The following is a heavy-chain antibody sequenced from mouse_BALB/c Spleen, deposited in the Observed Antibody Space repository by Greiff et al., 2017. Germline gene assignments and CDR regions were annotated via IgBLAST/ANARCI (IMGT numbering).Heavy chain of an antibody. V-gene: IGHV3-2*02. J-gene: IGHJ1*01. CDR3: ASPLYQNWYFDV. Sequence: EVKLQESGPGLVKPSQSLSLTCTVTGYSITSDYAWNWIRQFPGNKLEWMGYISYSGSTSYNPSLKSRISITRDTSKNQFFLQLNSVTTEDTATYYCASPLYQNWYFDVWGAGTTVTVSS. CDR2: ISYSGST. CDR1: GYSITSDYA.